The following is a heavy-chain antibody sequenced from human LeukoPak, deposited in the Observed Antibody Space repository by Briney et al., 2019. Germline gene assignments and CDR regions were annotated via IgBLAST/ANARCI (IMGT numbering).Heavy chain of an antibody. CDR1: GGSFSGYY. J-gene: IGHJ6*02. V-gene: IGHV4-34*01. CDR3: ARSLLIAVAGTVYYYYGMDV. Sequence: PSETLSLTCAVYGGSFSGYYWSWIRQPPGKGLEWIGEINHSGSTNYNPSLKSRVTISVDTSKNQFSLKLSSVTAADTAVYYYARSLLIAVAGTVYYYYGMDVWGQGTTVTVSS. D-gene: IGHD6-19*01. CDR2: INHSGST.